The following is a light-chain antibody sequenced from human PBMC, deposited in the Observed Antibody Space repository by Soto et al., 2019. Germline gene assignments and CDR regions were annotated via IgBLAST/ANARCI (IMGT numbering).Light chain of an antibody. J-gene: IGLJ2*01. CDR1: YIGTKS. CDR2: DDS. Sequence: SYELTQPPSVSVAPGQTAKITCGGNYIGTKSVHWYQQKPGQAPALVVYDDSVRPSGIPERFSGSNSGNTATLTISRVEAGDEADYYCQVWDNISDHVVFGGGTKHTVL. CDR3: QVWDNISDHVV. V-gene: IGLV3-21*02.